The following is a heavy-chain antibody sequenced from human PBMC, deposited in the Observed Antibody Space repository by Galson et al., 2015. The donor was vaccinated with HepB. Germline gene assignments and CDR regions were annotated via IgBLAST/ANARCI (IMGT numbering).Heavy chain of an antibody. D-gene: IGHD3-16*01. CDR2: ISYRGTT. V-gene: IGHV4-59*01. Sequence: SETLSLTCTVSDVSISSFHWSWIRQPPGKGLEWIGYISYRGTTNYNPSLKSRVTISVDTSKNQFSLKVNSVTAADTAEYYCARLKTWGDPDAFDVWGRGTMVTVSS. CDR3: ARLKTWGDPDAFDV. CDR1: DVSISSFH. J-gene: IGHJ3*01.